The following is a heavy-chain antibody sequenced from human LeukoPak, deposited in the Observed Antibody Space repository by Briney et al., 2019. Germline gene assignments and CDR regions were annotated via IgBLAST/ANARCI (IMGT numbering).Heavy chain of an antibody. J-gene: IGHJ5*02. CDR2: IRYDGSNK. Sequence: GGSLRLSCAASGCTFSSYGMHWVRQAPGKGLEWVAFIRYDGSNKYYADSVKGRFTISRDNSKNTLYLQMHSLRADDTAVYYCAKSVRMAEVTTWFDPWGQGTLVTVSS. CDR1: GCTFSSYG. D-gene: IGHD5-24*01. CDR3: AKSVRMAEVTTWFDP. V-gene: IGHV3-30*02.